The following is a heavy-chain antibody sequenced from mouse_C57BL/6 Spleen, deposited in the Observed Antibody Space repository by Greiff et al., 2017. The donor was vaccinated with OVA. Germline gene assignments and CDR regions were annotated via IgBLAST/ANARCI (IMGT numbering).Heavy chain of an antibody. Sequence: QVQLQQSGAELARPGASVKLSCKASGYTFTSYGISWVKQRTGQGLEWIGEIYPRSGNTYYNEKFKGKATLTADKSSSTAYMELRSLTSEDSAVYFCARSELGPFDDWGQGTTLTVSS. J-gene: IGHJ2*01. V-gene: IGHV1-81*01. CDR1: GYTFTSYG. D-gene: IGHD4-1*01. CDR2: IYPRSGNT. CDR3: ARSELGPFDD.